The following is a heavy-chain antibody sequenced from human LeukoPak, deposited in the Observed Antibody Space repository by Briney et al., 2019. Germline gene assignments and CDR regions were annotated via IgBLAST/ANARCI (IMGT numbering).Heavy chain of an antibody. J-gene: IGHJ5*02. CDR3: ARSDIVVVPAAMRWSWFDP. V-gene: IGHV3-69-1*01. D-gene: IGHD2-2*01. CDR1: GLTFSDYA. Sequence: PGGSLRLSCAASGLTFSDYAMSWFRQAPGKGLEWVSGITSGFTPHYADSVKGRFTISRDNAKNSLYLQMNSLRAEDTAVYYCARSDIVVVPAAMRWSWFDPWGQGTLVTVSS. CDR2: ITSGFTP.